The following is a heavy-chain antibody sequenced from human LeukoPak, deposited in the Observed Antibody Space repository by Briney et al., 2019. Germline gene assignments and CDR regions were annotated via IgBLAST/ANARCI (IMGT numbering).Heavy chain of an antibody. J-gene: IGHJ6*03. CDR2: ISAYNGNT. V-gene: IGHV1-18*01. Sequence: GASVKVSCKASGYTFTSYGISWVRQAPGQGREWMGWISAYNGNTNYAQKLQGRVTMTTDTSTSTAYMELRSLRSDDTAVYYCARDLVRGVFYYYYYMDVWGKGTTVTVS. CDR3: ARDLVRGVFYYYYYMDV. CDR1: GYTFTSYG. D-gene: IGHD3-10*02.